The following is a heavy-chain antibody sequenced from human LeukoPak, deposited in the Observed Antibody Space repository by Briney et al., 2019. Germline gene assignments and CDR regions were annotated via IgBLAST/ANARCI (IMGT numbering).Heavy chain of an antibody. CDR1: GYTFTSYG. D-gene: IGHD2-21*02. Sequence: ASVKVSCKASGYTFTSYGISWVRQAPGQGLEWMGWISAYNGNTNYAQKLQGRVTMTTDTSTSTAYMELRSLRSDDTAVYYCASGLLYCGGDCYSGYWGQGTLVTVSS. V-gene: IGHV1-18*01. CDR3: ASGLLYCGGDCYSGY. J-gene: IGHJ4*02. CDR2: ISAYNGNT.